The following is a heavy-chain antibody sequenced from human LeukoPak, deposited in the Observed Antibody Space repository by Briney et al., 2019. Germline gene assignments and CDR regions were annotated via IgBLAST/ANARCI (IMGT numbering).Heavy chain of an antibody. D-gene: IGHD5-12*01. CDR3: AREPLGGVHSGCIDY. V-gene: IGHV4-61*02. CDR2: IYTSGST. CDR1: GGSISSGSYY. Sequence: SETLSLTCTVSGGSISSGSYYWSWIRQPAGKGLEWIGRIYTSGSTNYNPSLKRRVTISVDTSKNHFSLKLSSVTAADTAVYYCAREPLGGVHSGCIDYWGQGTLVTVSS. J-gene: IGHJ4*02.